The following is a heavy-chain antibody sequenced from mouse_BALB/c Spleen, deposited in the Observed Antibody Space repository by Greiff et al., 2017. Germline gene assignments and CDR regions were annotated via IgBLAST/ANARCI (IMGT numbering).Heavy chain of an antibody. CDR1: GYAFSSYW. CDR2: IYPGDGDT. Sequence: VQRVESGAELVRPGSSVKISCKASGYAFSSYWMNWVKQRPGQGLEWIGQIYPGDGDTNYNGKFKGKATLTADKSSSTAYMQLSSLTSEDSAVYFCAREGLGLRRDFYWGQGTLVTVSA. J-gene: IGHJ3*01. D-gene: IGHD2-4*01. V-gene: IGHV1-80*01. CDR3: AREGLGLRRDFY.